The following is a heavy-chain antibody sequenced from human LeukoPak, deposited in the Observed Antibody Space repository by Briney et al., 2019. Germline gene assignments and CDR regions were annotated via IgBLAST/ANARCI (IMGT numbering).Heavy chain of an antibody. D-gene: IGHD3-3*01. CDR1: GGSFSSYY. CDR3: ARGVYITIFRSYYFDY. CDR2: INHSGST. Sequence: SETLSLTCAVYGGSFSSYYWSWIRQPPGKGLEWIGEINHSGSTNYNPSLKSRVTISVDTSKNQFSLKLSSVTAADTAVYYCARGVYITIFRSYYFDYWGQGTLVTVSS. J-gene: IGHJ4*02. V-gene: IGHV4-34*01.